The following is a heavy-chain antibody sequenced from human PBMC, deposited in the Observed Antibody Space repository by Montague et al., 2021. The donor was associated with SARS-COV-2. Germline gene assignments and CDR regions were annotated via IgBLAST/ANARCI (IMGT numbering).Heavy chain of an antibody. V-gene: IGHV4-59*01. CDR1: GGSISSYH. J-gene: IGHJ6*02. D-gene: IGHD2-8*02. CDR3: ARHLTIHYWYGMDV. CDR2: INYSGST. Sequence: SETLSLTCTIAGGSISSYHWSWIRQPPGKGLEWIGYINYSGSTNYNPSLKSWVTISVDTSKNQFSLNLSSVTAADTAVYYCARHLTIHYWYGMDVWGQGTTVTVSS.